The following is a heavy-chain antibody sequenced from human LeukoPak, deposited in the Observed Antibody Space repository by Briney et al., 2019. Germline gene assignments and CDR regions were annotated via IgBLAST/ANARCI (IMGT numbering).Heavy chain of an antibody. J-gene: IGHJ4*02. D-gene: IGHD6-13*01. CDR1: GFTFSSYS. Sequence: GGSLRLSCAASGFTFSSYSMNWVRQAPGKGLEWVSSISSSSSYIYYADSVKGRLTISRDSAKNSLYLQMNSLRAEDTAVYYCARDSIAAAGRGVDYWGQGTLVTVSS. V-gene: IGHV3-21*01. CDR2: ISSSSSYI. CDR3: ARDSIAAAGRGVDY.